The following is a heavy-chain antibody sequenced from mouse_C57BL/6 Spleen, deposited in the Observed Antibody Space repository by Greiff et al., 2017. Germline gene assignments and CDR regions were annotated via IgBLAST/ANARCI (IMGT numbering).Heavy chain of an antibody. J-gene: IGHJ3*01. D-gene: IGHD2-4*01. Sequence: LQQSGAGLVRPGASVKMSCKASGYTFTSYIMPWVKQTPRQGLEWIGAIYPGNGDTSYNQKFKGKATLTVDKSSSTAYMQLSSLASEDSAVYFCARSDYDYDGFAYWGQGTLVTVSA. CDR3: ARSDYDYDGFAY. CDR1: GYTFTSYI. CDR2: IYPGNGDT. V-gene: IGHV1-12*01.